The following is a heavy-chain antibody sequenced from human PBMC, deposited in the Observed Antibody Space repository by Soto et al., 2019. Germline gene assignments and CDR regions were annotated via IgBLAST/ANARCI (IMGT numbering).Heavy chain of an antibody. CDR3: ARVNVDTADY. CDR2: IYHSGST. J-gene: IGHJ4*02. V-gene: IGHV4-30-2*01. Sequence: SETLSLTCTVSGGSISSGGYSWSWIRQPPGKGLEWIGYIYHSGSTYYNPSLKSRVTISVDTSKNQFSLKLSSVTAADTAVYYCARVNVDTADYWGQGTLVTVSS. D-gene: IGHD5-18*01. CDR1: GGSISSGGYS.